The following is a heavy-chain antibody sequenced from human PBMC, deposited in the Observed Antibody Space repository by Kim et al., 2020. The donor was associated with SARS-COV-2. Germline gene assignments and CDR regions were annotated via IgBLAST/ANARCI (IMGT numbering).Heavy chain of an antibody. V-gene: IGHV3-33*01. CDR2: IWYDGTDK. CDR3: GRDHASDSSGYVED. D-gene: IGHD3-22*01. Sequence: GGSLRLSCAASGFTFRNFGMHWVRQAPGKGLEWVALIWYDGTDKYYADSVKGRFTISRDNSKNTVYLQMTSLRAEDTAVYYCGRDHASDSSGYVEDWGQG. CDR1: GFTFRNFG. J-gene: IGHJ1*01.